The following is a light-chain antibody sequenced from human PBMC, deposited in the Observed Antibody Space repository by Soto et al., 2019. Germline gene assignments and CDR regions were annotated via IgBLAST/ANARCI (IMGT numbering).Light chain of an antibody. CDR1: SSNIGQLR. Sequence: QSVLTQPPSASGSPGQSVTISCSGRSSNIGQLRVRWFQHLAGTAPKLLIYSNYQRPSGVPDRFSGSKSGASASLAITGLQSEDEAYYYCAVWDDSLSAVVFGGGTKVTVL. V-gene: IGLV1-44*01. CDR2: SNY. J-gene: IGLJ2*01. CDR3: AVWDDSLSAVV.